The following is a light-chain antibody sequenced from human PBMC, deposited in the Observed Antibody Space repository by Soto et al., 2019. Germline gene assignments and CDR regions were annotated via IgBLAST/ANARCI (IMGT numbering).Light chain of an antibody. Sequence: DIQMTQSPSTLSASVGERVTITCRASHYISIWLAWYQQKPGKAPRLLIYDVSILESGVPSRFSGSGSGTEFTLTISSLQPDDFATYYCQQYNSYSWTFGQGTKV. CDR3: QQYNSYSWT. CDR2: DVS. J-gene: IGKJ1*01. CDR1: HYISIW. V-gene: IGKV1-5*01.